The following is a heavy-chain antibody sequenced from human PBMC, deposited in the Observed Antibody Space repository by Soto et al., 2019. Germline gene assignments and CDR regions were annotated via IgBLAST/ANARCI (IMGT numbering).Heavy chain of an antibody. V-gene: IGHV3-74*01. J-gene: IGHJ4*02. CDR3: ARVRDDWTAERYFDY. Sequence: HPGGSLRLSCAASGFTFSSYWMHWVRQAPGKGLVWVSRINSDGSSTHYADSVKGRFTISRDNAKNTLYLQMNSLRAEDTAVYYCARVRDDWTAERYFDYWGQGTLVTVSS. CDR1: GFTFSSYW. CDR2: INSDGSST. D-gene: IGHD3-3*01.